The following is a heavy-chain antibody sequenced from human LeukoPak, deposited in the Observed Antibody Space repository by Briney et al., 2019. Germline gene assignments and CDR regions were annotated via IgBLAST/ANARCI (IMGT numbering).Heavy chain of an antibody. CDR2: IPYSGST. J-gene: IGHJ1*01. D-gene: IGHD2-21*02. V-gene: IGHV4-39*01. CDR1: GGSISSSSYS. CDR3: ASLSIVVVTARYFQH. Sequence: PSETLSLTCTVSGGSISSSSYSWGWIRQPPGKGLEWIGSIPYSGSTYYNPSLKSRVTISVDTSKNQFSLKLSSVTAADTAVYYCASLSIVVVTARYFQHWGQGTLVTVSS.